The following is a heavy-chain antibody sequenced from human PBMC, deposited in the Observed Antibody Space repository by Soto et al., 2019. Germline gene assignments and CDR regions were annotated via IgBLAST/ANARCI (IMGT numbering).Heavy chain of an antibody. Sequence: QITVKESGLTLVKPTETLTLTCTFSGFSLSSIGMGVGWIRQPPGKALEWLTLIYWDDDKRYSPSLSSRLTITKDPSKNPVDLTMTNMDPVDTATYYCARLTRGVYDLDRLWEKFDYWGQGALVTVS. CDR1: GFSLSSIGMG. CDR2: IYWDDDK. V-gene: IGHV2-5*02. CDR3: ARLTRGVYDLDRLWEKFDY. D-gene: IGHD5-12*01. J-gene: IGHJ4*02.